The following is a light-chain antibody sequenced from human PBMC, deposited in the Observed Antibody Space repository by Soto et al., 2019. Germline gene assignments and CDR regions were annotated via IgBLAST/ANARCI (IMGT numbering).Light chain of an antibody. V-gene: IGLV1-40*01. CDR1: SSNIGAGYD. CDR3: QSSDSSLSGWV. CDR2: GNS. Sequence: QSVLTQPPSVSGAPGQRVTISCTGSSSNIGAGYDVHWYQQLPGTAPKLLIYGNSNRPSGVPHRFSGSKSGNSASLAITGLQAEDEAVYYCQSSDSSLSGWVFGGGTKLTVL. J-gene: IGLJ3*02.